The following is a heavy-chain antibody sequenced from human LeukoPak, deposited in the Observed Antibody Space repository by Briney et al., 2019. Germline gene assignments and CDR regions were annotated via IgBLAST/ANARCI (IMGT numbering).Heavy chain of an antibody. D-gene: IGHD3-10*01. J-gene: IGHJ5*02. V-gene: IGHV4-59*08. CDR3: VSGGSGSPINWFDP. CDR2: IYYTGST. CDR1: GGSISSYY. Sequence: SETLSLTCTVSGGSISSYYWNWIRQPPGKGLEWIGFIYYTGSTNYNPSLKSRVTISLDTSMNQFSLKLSSVTAADTAVYYCVSGGSGSPINWFDPWGQGTLVTVSS.